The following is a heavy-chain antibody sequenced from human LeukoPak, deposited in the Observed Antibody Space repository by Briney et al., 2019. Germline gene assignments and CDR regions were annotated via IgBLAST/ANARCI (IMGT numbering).Heavy chain of an antibody. J-gene: IGHJ6*03. CDR1: GGSFSGYY. CDR2: INHSGST. Sequence: SETLSLTCAVYGGSFSGYYWSWIRQPPGKGLEWIGEINHSGSTNYNPSLKSRVTISVDTSKNQFSLKLSSATAADTAVYYCARGRYCSSTSCYTGHYYMDVWGKGTTVTVSS. V-gene: IGHV4-34*01. CDR3: ARGRYCSSTSCYTGHYYMDV. D-gene: IGHD2-2*02.